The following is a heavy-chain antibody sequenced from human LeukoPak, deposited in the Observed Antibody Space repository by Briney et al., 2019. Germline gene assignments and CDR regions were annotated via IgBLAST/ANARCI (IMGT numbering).Heavy chain of an antibody. D-gene: IGHD4-23*01. CDR2: IIPILGIA. V-gene: IGHV1-69*04. CDR3: ARGSMTTVVTENWFDP. CDR1: GGTFSSYA. Sequence: ASVKVSCKASGGTFSSYAISWVRQAPGQGLEWMGRIIPILGIANYAQKFQGRVTITADKSTSTAYMELSRLRSEDAAVYYCARGSMTTVVTENWFDPWGQGTLVTVSS. J-gene: IGHJ5*02.